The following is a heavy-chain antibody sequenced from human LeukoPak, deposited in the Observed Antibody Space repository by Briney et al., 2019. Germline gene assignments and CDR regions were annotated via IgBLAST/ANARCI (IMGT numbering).Heavy chain of an antibody. J-gene: IGHJ6*03. Sequence: GGSLRLSCAASGFTFSSYWMSWVRQAPGKGLEWVANIKQDGSEKYYVDSVKGRFTISRDNAKNSLYLQMNSLRAEDTAVYYCASTTKDIVLMVYAAYYYYCMDVWGKGTTVTVSS. CDR3: ASTTKDIVLMVYAAYYYYCMDV. V-gene: IGHV3-7*01. CDR1: GFTFSSYW. D-gene: IGHD2-8*01. CDR2: IKQDGSEK.